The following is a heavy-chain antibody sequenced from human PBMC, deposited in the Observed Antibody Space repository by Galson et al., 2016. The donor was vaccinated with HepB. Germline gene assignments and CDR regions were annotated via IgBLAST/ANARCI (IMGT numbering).Heavy chain of an antibody. J-gene: IGHJ4*02. CDR1: GFSFSTYA. Sequence: SLRLSCAVSGFSFSTYAMSWVRQAPGKGLVWVSTIGGSGDNTYYADSVKGRFTISRDNSMNTLYLQMNSLRAEDTAVYYCAKDLLSDYVWGGYRFQDWGQGAPVTVSS. V-gene: IGHV3-23*01. D-gene: IGHD3-16*02. CDR2: IGGSGDNT. CDR3: AKDLLSDYVWGGYRFQD.